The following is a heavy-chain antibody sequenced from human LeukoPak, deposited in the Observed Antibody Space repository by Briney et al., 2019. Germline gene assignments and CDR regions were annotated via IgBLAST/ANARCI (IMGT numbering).Heavy chain of an antibody. D-gene: IGHD1-14*01. Sequence: GGSLRLSCAASGFTFSSYEMNWVRQAPGKGLEWVSYISSSGSTIYYADSVKGRFTISRDNAKNSLYLQMNSLRAEDTAVYYCARVTPDGAFDIWGQGTMVTVSS. V-gene: IGHV3-48*03. CDR2: ISSSGSTI. CDR1: GFTFSSYE. J-gene: IGHJ3*02. CDR3: ARVTPDGAFDI.